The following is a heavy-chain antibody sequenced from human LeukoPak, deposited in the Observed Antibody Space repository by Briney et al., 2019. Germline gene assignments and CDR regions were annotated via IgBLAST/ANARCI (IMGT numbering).Heavy chain of an antibody. J-gene: IGHJ6*02. CDR1: GGTFSSYA. CDR3: AKGLHGGAGYGVDV. V-gene: IGHV1-69*13. CDR2: IIPIFGTA. Sequence: ASVKVSCKASGGTFSSYAISWVRQAPGQGLEWMGGIIPIFGTANYAQKFQGRVTITADESTSTAYMELSSLRSEDTAVYYCAKGLHGGAGYGVDVWGQGTTVSVSS. D-gene: IGHD3-16*01.